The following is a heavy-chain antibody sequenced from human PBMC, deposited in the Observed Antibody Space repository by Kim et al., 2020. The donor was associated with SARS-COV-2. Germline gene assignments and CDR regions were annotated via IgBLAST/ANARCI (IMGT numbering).Heavy chain of an antibody. D-gene: IGHD3-22*01. CDR2: ISWNSGSI. CDR3: AKDRRYYYDSSGYGHYDYGMEA. J-gene: IGHJ6*02. CDR1: GFTFGDYA. Sequence: GGSLRLSCAASGFTFGDYAMHWVRQAPGKGLEWVSGISWNSGSIGYADSVKGRFTISRDNAKNSLYLQMNSLRAEDTALYYCAKDRRYYYDSSGYGHYDYGMEAWGEGTTVTVSS. V-gene: IGHV3-9*01.